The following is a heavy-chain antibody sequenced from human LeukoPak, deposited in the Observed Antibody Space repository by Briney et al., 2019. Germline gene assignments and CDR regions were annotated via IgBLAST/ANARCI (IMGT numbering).Heavy chain of an antibody. Sequence: GESLKISCKGSGYSFTNYWIGWVRQMPGKGLEWMGIIYPGDSDTRYSPSFQGQVTISADKSISTAYLQWSGLKASDTAMYYCASLSEYCSGGSCYSGEGAFDYWGQGTLVTVSS. D-gene: IGHD2-15*01. V-gene: IGHV5-51*01. CDR1: GYSFTNYW. J-gene: IGHJ4*02. CDR2: IYPGDSDT. CDR3: ASLSEYCSGGSCYSGEGAFDY.